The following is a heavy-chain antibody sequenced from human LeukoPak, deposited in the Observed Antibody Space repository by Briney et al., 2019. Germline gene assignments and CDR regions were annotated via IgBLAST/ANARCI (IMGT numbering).Heavy chain of an antibody. V-gene: IGHV4-39*01. CDR2: IYYSGST. Sequence: NPSQTLSLTCTVSGGSISSSSYYWGWIRQPPGKGLEWIGSIYYSGSTYHNPSLKSRVTISVDTSKNQFSLKLSSVTAADTAVYYCARLPMAMGVFDYWGQGTLVTVSS. CDR1: GGSISSSSYY. J-gene: IGHJ4*02. CDR3: ARLPMAMGVFDY. D-gene: IGHD3-10*01.